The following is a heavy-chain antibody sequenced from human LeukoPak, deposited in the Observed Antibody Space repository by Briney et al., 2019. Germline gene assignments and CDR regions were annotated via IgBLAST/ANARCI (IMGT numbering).Heavy chain of an antibody. CDR3: ARLPLAAAGRGYYYYYGMDV. D-gene: IGHD6-13*01. J-gene: IGHJ6*02. V-gene: IGHV4-34*01. Sequence: SETLSLTCAVYGGSFSGYYWSWIRQPPGKGLEWIGEINHSGSTNYNPSLKSRVTISVDTSKNQFSLKLSSVTAADTAVYYCARLPLAAAGRGYYYYYGMDVWGQGTTVTVSS. CDR2: INHSGST. CDR1: GGSFSGYY.